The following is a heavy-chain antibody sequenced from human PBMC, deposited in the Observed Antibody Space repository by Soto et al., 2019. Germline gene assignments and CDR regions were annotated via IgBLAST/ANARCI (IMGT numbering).Heavy chain of an antibody. V-gene: IGHV4-31*03. CDR3: ARGGSSWYYFDY. CDR2: IYYSGST. CDR1: GGSISSGGYY. J-gene: IGHJ4*02. Sequence: SETLSLTCTVSGGSISSGGYYWSWIRQHPGKGLEWIGYIYYSGSTYYNPSLKSRVTISVDTSKNQFSLKLSSVTAEDTAVYYCARGGSSWYYFDYWGQGTLVTVSS. D-gene: IGHD6-13*01.